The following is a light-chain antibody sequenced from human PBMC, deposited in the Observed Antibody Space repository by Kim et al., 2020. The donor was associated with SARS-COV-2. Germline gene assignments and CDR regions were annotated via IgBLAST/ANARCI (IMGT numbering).Light chain of an antibody. Sequence: AAVEARRTIPCRASKDISNYLAWYQQKPGKAPKLLIYGASNWESEVPERFSGSGSGTEFTLKISRLQAEDFAIYYCQQVHVYPKTFGQGTKVDIK. CDR3: QQVHVYPKT. J-gene: IGKJ1*01. CDR1: KDISNY. CDR2: GAS. V-gene: IGKV1-9*01.